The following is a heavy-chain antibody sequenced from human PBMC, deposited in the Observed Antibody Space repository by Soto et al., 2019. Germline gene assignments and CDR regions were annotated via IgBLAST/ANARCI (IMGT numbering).Heavy chain of an antibody. Sequence: SETLSLTCAVSGGSISSTFWWTWVRQTPGRGLEWIGEIYHSGVTNYNPSLKSRVTISVDKSKNQFSLKVSSVTAADTAVYYCAKIWFGGNYYGMDVWGQGTTVTVSS. D-gene: IGHD3-10*01. CDR3: AKIWFGGNYYGMDV. V-gene: IGHV4-4*02. CDR1: GGSISSTFW. CDR2: IYHSGVT. J-gene: IGHJ6*02.